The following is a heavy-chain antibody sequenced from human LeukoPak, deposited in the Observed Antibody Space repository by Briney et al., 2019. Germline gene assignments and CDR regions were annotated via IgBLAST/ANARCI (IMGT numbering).Heavy chain of an antibody. CDR3: ARDLYPNYDSSGYYFRSYYYYYYMDV. Sequence: GGSLRLSCAASGFTFSSYAMHWVRQAPGKGLEWVAVISYDGSNKYYADSVKGRFTISRDNSKNTLYLQMNSLRAEDTAVYYCARDLYPNYDSSGYYFRSYYYYYYMDVWGKGTTVTVSS. D-gene: IGHD3-22*01. CDR2: ISYDGSNK. CDR1: GFTFSSYA. V-gene: IGHV3-30*04. J-gene: IGHJ6*03.